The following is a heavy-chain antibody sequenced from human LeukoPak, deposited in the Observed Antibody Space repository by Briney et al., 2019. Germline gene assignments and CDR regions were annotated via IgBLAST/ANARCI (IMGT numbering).Heavy chain of an antibody. CDR1: GFTFSSYG. D-gene: IGHD5-24*01. CDR2: ISYDGSNK. CDR3: AKPAGATLYYYYYMDV. V-gene: IGHV3-30*18. J-gene: IGHJ6*03. Sequence: QPGGSLRLSCAASGFTFSSYGMHWVRQAPGQGLEWVAVISYDGSNKYYADSVKGRFTISRDNSKNTLYLQMNSLRAEDTAVYYCAKPAGATLYYYYYMDVWGKGTTVTVSS.